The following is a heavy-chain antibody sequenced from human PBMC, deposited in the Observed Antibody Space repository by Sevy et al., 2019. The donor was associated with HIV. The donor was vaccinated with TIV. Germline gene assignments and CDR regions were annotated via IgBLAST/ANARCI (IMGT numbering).Heavy chain of an antibody. CDR3: AKMGTIFENFYCYMDV. V-gene: IGHV3-30*18. J-gene: IGHJ6*03. CDR1: GFTFNDYG. Sequence: GGSLRLSCAVSGFTFNDYGMHWVRQAPGKGLEWVTLISYDGSNKYYADSVKGRFTISRDNSKNTLYLQMNSLRVEDTAVYYCAKMGTIFENFYCYMDVWGKGTTVTVSS. CDR2: ISYDGSNK. D-gene: IGHD3-3*01.